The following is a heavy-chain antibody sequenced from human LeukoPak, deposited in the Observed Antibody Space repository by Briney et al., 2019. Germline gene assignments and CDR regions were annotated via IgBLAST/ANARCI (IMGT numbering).Heavy chain of an antibody. D-gene: IGHD3-22*01. CDR2: ISYDGSNK. Sequence: GGSLRLSCAASGFTFSSYWMSWVRQAPGKGLEWVAVISYDGSNKYYADSVKGRFTISRDNSKNTLYLQMNSLRAEDTAVYYCAKENYDSSGYYDLLDYWGQGTLVTVSS. J-gene: IGHJ4*02. CDR1: GFTFSSYW. V-gene: IGHV3-30*18. CDR3: AKENYDSSGYYDLLDY.